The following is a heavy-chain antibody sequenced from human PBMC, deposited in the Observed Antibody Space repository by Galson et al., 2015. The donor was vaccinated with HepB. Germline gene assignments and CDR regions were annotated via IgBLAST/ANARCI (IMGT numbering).Heavy chain of an antibody. V-gene: IGHV3-30*03. CDR2: ISYDGRNQ. Sequence: SLRLSCAASGFTLSSYAIHWVRQAPGKGLEWVTVISYDGRNQNYADSVMGRSTISRDNSKDTVYLQMSSLRADDTAVYYCARDSGYVSGWYAGRGGFDYWGQGTLVTVTS. CDR3: ARDSGYVSGWYAGRGGFDY. CDR1: GFTLSSYA. J-gene: IGHJ4*02. D-gene: IGHD6-19*01.